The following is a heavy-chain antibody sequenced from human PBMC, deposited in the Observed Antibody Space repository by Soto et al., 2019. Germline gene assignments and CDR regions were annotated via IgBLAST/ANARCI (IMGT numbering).Heavy chain of an antibody. Sequence: QVQLQESGPGLVKPSGTLSLTCAVSGGSISSSNWWSWVRQPPGKGLEWIGEIYHSGSTNYNPSRKGRVTIPADKSKNQFSRKLSSVTAADTAVYYCARAIVGARSVDYWGQGTLVTVSS. CDR3: ARAIVGARSVDY. D-gene: IGHD1-26*01. CDR2: IYHSGST. CDR1: GGSISSSNW. V-gene: IGHV4-4*02. J-gene: IGHJ4*02.